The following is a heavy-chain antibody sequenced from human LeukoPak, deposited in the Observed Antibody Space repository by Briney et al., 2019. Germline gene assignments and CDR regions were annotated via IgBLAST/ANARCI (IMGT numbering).Heavy chain of an antibody. CDR3: AAVDYDILTGYLTYAFDI. CDR1: GFTFTSSA. V-gene: IGHV1-58*01. Sequence: GTSVKVSCKASGFTFTSSAVQWVRQARGQGIEWTGWIFVGSGNTNYAQKFQERVSITRVMSTSTAYMELSSLRSEDTAVYYCAAVDYDILTGYLTYAFDIWGQGTMVTVSS. D-gene: IGHD3-9*01. CDR2: IFVGSGNT. J-gene: IGHJ3*02.